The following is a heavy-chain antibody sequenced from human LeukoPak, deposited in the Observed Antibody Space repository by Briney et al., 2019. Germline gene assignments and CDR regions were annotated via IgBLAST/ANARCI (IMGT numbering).Heavy chain of an antibody. CDR2: IYYSGST. CDR3: ARGVWSWYDILTGYYRYYYGMDV. Sequence: SETLSLTCTVSGGSISSGGYYWSWIRQHPGKGLEWVGYIYYSGSTYYNPSLKSRVTISVDTSKNQFSLKLSSVTAADTAVYYCARGVWSWYDILTGYYRYYYGMDVWGQGTTVTVSS. CDR1: GGSISSGGYY. V-gene: IGHV4-31*03. J-gene: IGHJ6*02. D-gene: IGHD3-9*01.